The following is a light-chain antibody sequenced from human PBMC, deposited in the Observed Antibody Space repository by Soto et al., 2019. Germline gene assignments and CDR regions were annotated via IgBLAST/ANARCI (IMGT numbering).Light chain of an antibody. CDR3: QQYGGSPPYT. J-gene: IGKJ2*01. CDR1: ESISSNY. Sequence: TALTQSPGTLYLSPGERATLSCRASESISSNYLAWYQHKPGQAPRLLIYGASDRATGIPDRFSGSGSGTDFTLSISRLEPEDIAVYFCQQYGGSPPYTFGQGTKLEIK. CDR2: GAS. V-gene: IGKV3-20*01.